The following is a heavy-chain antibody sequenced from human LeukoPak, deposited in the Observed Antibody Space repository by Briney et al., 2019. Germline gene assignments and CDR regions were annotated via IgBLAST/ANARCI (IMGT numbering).Heavy chain of an antibody. D-gene: IGHD3-10*01. CDR3: ARDSTPYASGTYFDF. CDR1: GFTFSSYA. Sequence: GGSLRLSCAASGFTFSSYAMSWVRQAPGKGLEWASAISGSGGSTYYADSVKGRFTVSRDNSRNTLYLQMNNLRAEDTALFYCARDSTPYASGTYFDFWGQGTLVTVSS. V-gene: IGHV3-23*01. CDR2: ISGSGGST. J-gene: IGHJ4*02.